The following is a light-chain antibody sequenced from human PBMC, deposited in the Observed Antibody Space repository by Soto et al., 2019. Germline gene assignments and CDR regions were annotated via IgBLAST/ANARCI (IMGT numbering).Light chain of an antibody. CDR2: DAS. Sequence: DLQMTQSPSSLSASVGDRVTITCQASQDISNYLNWYQQKPGKAPKILIYDASVLEAGVPSRFSGGGSGTHFTLTISSLQAEDVATYYCQQFHNLPLTFGGGTKVEIK. V-gene: IGKV1-33*01. CDR1: QDISNY. J-gene: IGKJ4*01. CDR3: QQFHNLPLT.